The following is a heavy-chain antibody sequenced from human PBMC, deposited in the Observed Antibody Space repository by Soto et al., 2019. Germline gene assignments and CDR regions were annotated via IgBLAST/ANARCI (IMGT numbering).Heavy chain of an antibody. Sequence: QVQLQQWGAGLLKPSETLSLTCAVYGGSFSGYYWSWIRQPPGKGLEWIGEINHRGYTTYNPSLKIRVTRSVDTSKNQFSLKLSSVTAADTAVYYCARVDIVTTNWFDPWGQGTPATVSS. CDR2: INHRGYT. V-gene: IGHV4-34*01. CDR3: ARVDIVTTNWFDP. D-gene: IGHD5-12*01. J-gene: IGHJ5*02. CDR1: GGSFSGYY.